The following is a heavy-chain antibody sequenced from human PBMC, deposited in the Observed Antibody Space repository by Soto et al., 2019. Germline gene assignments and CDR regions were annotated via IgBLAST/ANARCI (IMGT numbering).Heavy chain of an antibody. CDR2: ISYDGSNK. J-gene: IGHJ1*01. D-gene: IGHD5-18*01. CDR3: ANGGGYSYGYYGSREYFQH. CDR1: GFTFSSYG. V-gene: IGHV3-30*18. Sequence: QVQLVESGGGVVQPGRSLRLSCAASGFTFSSYGMHWVRQAPGKGLEWVAVISYDGSNKYYADSVKGRFTISRDNSKNTLYLQMNSLRAEDTAVYYCANGGGYSYGYYGSREYFQHWGQGTLVTVSS.